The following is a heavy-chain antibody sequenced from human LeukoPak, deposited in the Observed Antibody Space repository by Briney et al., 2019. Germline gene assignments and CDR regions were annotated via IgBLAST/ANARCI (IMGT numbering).Heavy chain of an antibody. V-gene: IGHV4-61*02. CDR1: GGSIRSGSYY. D-gene: IGHD3-16*01. CDR3: ARDSGFWLITPYDI. J-gene: IGHJ3*02. CDR2: IYTSGST. Sequence: PSETLSLTXTVSGGSIRSGSYYWSWIRQPAGKGLDWIGRIYTSGSTNYNPSLKSRVTISVDTSKNQFSLKLSSVTAADTAVYYCARDSGFWLITPYDIWGQGTMVTVSS.